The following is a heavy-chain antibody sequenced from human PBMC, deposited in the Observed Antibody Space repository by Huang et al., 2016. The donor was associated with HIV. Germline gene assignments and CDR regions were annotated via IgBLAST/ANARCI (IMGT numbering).Heavy chain of an antibody. Sequence: EVQLVESGGGLVKPGGSLRLSCAASGLTFRNAWMSWVRQAPGKGLEWVGRIQSKTDGGTTDYAAPGKGRFSISRDDSKNTLFLQMKSLRSEDTAVYYCTTDIPAAGTGVYWGQGTLVTVSS. CDR2: IQSKTDGGTT. V-gene: IGHV3-15*01. D-gene: IGHD6-13*01. CDR3: TTDIPAAGTGVY. J-gene: IGHJ4*02. CDR1: GLTFRNAW.